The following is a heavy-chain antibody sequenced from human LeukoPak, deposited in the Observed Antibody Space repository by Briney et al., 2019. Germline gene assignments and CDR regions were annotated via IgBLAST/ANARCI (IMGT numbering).Heavy chain of an antibody. CDR2: ISSSSYI. Sequence: GGSLRLSCAASGFTFSSYSMNWGRQAPGKGLEWVSSISSSSYIYYADSVKGRFTISRDNAKNSLYLQMNSLRAEDTAVYYCAREGLLYYFDYWGQGTLVTVSS. CDR3: AREGLLYYFDY. V-gene: IGHV3-21*01. D-gene: IGHD2-15*01. CDR1: GFTFSSYS. J-gene: IGHJ4*02.